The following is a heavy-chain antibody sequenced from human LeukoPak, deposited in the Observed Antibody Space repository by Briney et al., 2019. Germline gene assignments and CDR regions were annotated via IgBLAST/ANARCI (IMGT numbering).Heavy chain of an antibody. Sequence: SEILSLTCTVSGGSLSSGSYYWTWIRQLPGKGLEWIGYISYTGSTYYNPSLKSRVIISRDTSKNQFSLKLSSVTAADTAIYYCARGDYWGQGTLVTVSS. J-gene: IGHJ4*02. CDR1: GGSLSSGSYY. CDR2: ISYTGST. V-gene: IGHV4-31*03. CDR3: ARGDY.